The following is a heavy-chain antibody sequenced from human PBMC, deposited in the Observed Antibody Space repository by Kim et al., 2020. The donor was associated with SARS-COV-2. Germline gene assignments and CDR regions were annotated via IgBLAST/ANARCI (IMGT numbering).Heavy chain of an antibody. CDR2: IDWDDDK. CDR3: ARIRSDSSAYRTIDY. CDR1: GFSLSTSGMC. V-gene: IGHV2-70*01. J-gene: IGHJ4*02. Sequence: SGPTLVNPTQTLTLTCTFSGFSLSTSGMCVTWIRRPPGKALEWLAMIDWDDDKHYSTSLRSRLTISKDISKNQVVLTMTNMDPVDTATFYCARIRSDSSAYRTIDYWGRGTLVTVSS. D-gene: IGHD3-22*01.